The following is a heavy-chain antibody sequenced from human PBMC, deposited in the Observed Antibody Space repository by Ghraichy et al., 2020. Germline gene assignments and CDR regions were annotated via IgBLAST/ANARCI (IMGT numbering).Heavy chain of an antibody. CDR3: AREGWY. Sequence: GESLNISCAGSGFTFSSYSMNWVRQAPGKGLDWVSYISSSGSTMYYADSVKGRFTISRDNAKNSLYLQMNSLGDEDTAVYYCAREGWYWGQGTQVTVSS. D-gene: IGHD2-15*01. CDR1: GFTFSSYS. J-gene: IGHJ4*02. CDR2: ISSSGSTM. V-gene: IGHV3-48*02.